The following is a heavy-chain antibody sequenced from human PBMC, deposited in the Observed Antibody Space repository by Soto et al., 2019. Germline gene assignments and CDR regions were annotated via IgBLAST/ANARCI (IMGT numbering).Heavy chain of an antibody. CDR2: MNPNSGNT. J-gene: IGHJ6*03. Sequence: ASVKVSCKASGYTFTSYDINWVRQATGQGLEWMGWMNPNSGNTGYAQKFQGRVTMTRNTSISTAYMELSSLRSEDTAVYYCARARYYYYYMDVWGEGTTVTVSS. CDR1: GYTFTSYD. CDR3: ARARYYYYYMDV. V-gene: IGHV1-8*01.